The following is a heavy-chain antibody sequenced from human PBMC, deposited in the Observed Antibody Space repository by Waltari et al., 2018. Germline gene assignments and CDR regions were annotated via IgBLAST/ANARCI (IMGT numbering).Heavy chain of an antibody. CDR2: VHRSGRT. Sequence: QLQLQASGPRLVQPSGTLSLSCAVSGDSMSSTFFWSWVCQSPQKGLEWIGQVHRSGRTNYNPSFASRVTMSVDTSNNQFAVKVTSATAADTAVYYCARDRGRGLYLDTWGPGTLVTVSP. CDR3: ARDRGRGLYLDT. V-gene: IGHV4-4*02. CDR1: GDSMSSTFF. J-gene: IGHJ5*02. D-gene: IGHD2-15*01.